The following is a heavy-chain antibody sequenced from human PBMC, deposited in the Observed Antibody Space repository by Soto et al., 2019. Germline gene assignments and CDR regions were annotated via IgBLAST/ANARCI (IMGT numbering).Heavy chain of an antibody. D-gene: IGHD3-16*02. CDR2: ISYDGSNK. V-gene: IGHV3-30-3*01. J-gene: IGHJ6*02. CDR3: VRDPVDYRATWTYGMDI. Sequence: QVPLVESGGGVVQPGESLRLSCTASGLTCSRFAFHWVRQAPGKGLEWVAVISYDGSNKEYADSVKGRFTVSRDNSKSTLYVQMNSLRTEDTGVYYCVRDPVDYRATWTYGMDIWGQGTTVTVSS. CDR1: GLTCSRFA.